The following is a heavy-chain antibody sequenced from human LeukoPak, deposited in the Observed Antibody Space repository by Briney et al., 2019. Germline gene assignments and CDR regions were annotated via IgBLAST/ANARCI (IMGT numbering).Heavy chain of an antibody. CDR2: IYYSGST. J-gene: IGHJ6*04. Sequence: SETLSLTCTVSGGSISSGDYYWNWIRQPPGKGLEWIGYIYYSGSTYYNPSLKSRVTISVDTSKNQFSLKLSSVTAADTAVCYCARSQAHYDMLTGYIYYYYNMDVWGKGTTVTVSS. V-gene: IGHV4-30-4*01. CDR1: GGSISSGDYY. D-gene: IGHD3-9*01. CDR3: ARSQAHYDMLTGYIYYYYNMDV.